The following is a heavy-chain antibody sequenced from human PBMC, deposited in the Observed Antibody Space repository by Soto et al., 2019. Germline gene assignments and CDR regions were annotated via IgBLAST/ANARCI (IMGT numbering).Heavy chain of an antibody. CDR2: IDYSGST. CDR1: GFSIGSYY. V-gene: IGHV4-59*01. Sequence: SETLSLTCTVSGFSIGSYYWSWIRQPPGKGLEWIGYIDYSGSTNYNPSLKSRLTISVDTSKNQFSLRLNSVTAADTALYYCRVVHLPLDYWGQGTLVTVSS. J-gene: IGHJ4*02. CDR3: RVVHLPLDY. D-gene: IGHD2-8*01.